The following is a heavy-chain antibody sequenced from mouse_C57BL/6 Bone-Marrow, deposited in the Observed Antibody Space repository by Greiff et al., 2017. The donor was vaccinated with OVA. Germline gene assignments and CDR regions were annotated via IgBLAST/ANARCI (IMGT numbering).Heavy chain of an antibody. Sequence: EVQRVESGEGLVKPGGSLKLSCAASGFTFSSYAMSWVRQTPEKRLEWVAYISSGGDYIYYADTVKGRFTISRDNARNTLYLQMSSLKSEDTAMYYCTRDRGSYSKPWFAYWGQGTLVTVSA. CDR1: GFTFSSYA. CDR3: TRDRGSYSKPWFAY. V-gene: IGHV5-9-1*02. J-gene: IGHJ3*01. CDR2: ISSGGDYI. D-gene: IGHD2-5*01.